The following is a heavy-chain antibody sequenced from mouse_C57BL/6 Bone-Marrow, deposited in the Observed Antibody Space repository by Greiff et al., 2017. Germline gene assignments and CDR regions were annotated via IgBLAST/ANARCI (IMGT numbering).Heavy chain of an antibody. CDR1: GFTFSDYG. V-gene: IGHV5-17*01. CDR3: APLTTVVAPFDY. CDR2: ISSGSSTI. D-gene: IGHD1-1*01. J-gene: IGHJ2*01. Sequence: EVKLQESGGGLVKPGGSLKLSCAASGFTFSDYGMHWVRQAPEKGLEWVAYISSGSSTIYYADTVKGRFTISRDNAKNTLFLQMTSLRSEDTAMYYCAPLTTVVAPFDYWGQGTTLTVSS.